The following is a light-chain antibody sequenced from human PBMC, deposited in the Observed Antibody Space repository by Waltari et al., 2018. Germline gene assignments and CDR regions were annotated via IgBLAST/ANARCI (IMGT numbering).Light chain of an antibody. Sequence: DIQMTQSPSTLSASVGDRVTITCRASQSISSWLAWYQQKPGKAPKLLIYDASSLESGVPSRCCGSGSGTEFTLPISSLQPDDFATYYCQQYNSYSPWTFGQGTKVEIK. J-gene: IGKJ1*01. CDR2: DAS. CDR1: QSISSW. CDR3: QQYNSYSPWT. V-gene: IGKV1-5*01.